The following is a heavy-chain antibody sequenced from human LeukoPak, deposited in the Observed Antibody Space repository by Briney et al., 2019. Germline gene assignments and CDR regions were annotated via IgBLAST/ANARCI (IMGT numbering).Heavy chain of an antibody. V-gene: IGHV4-30-4*01. Sequence: SQTLSLTCTVSGGSISSGDYYWSWIRQPPGKGLEWIGYIYYSGSVYYNPSLKSRVTISVDTSKNQFSLKLSSVTAADTAVYYCAREHYGSGSYSGYFDYWGQGSLVTVSS. J-gene: IGHJ4*02. D-gene: IGHD3-10*01. CDR2: IYYSGSV. CDR3: AREHYGSGSYSGYFDY. CDR1: GGSISSGDYY.